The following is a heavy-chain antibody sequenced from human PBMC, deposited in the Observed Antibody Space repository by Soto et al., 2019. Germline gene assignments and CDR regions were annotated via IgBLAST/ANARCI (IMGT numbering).Heavy chain of an antibody. J-gene: IGHJ4*02. Sequence: GASVKVSCKASGYTFTSYAMHWVRQAPGQRPEWMGWINAGNGNTKYSQKFQGRVTITRDTSASTAYMELSSLRSEDTAVYYCAREWGGSSWAYYFDYWGQGTLVTVSS. D-gene: IGHD6-13*01. CDR3: AREWGGSSWAYYFDY. V-gene: IGHV1-3*01. CDR1: GYTFTSYA. CDR2: INAGNGNT.